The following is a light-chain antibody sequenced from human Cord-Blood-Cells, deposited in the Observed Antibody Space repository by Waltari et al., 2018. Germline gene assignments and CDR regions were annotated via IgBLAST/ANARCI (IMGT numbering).Light chain of an antibody. V-gene: IGKV1-39*01. J-gene: IGKJ4*01. CDR2: AAS. CDR1: KSISSY. Sequence: DIQMTQSPSSLSASVGDRVTITCRASKSISSYLNWYQHKPGKAPKLRIYAASSLQSGVQARFSGSGSGTDFTLTISSLQPEDFAIYYCHQSYSTPLTFGRGTKVEIK. CDR3: HQSYSTPLT.